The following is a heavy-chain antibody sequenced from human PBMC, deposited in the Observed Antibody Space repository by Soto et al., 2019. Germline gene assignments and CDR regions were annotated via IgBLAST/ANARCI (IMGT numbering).Heavy chain of an antibody. CDR3: ARAIVVVTAIPYYFDY. Sequence: LSLTCTVSGGSISSGGYYWSWIRQHPGKGLEWIGYIYYSGSTYYNPSLKSRVTISVDTSKNQFSLKLSSVTAADTAVYYCARAIVVVTAIPYYFDYWGQGTLVTVSS. D-gene: IGHD2-21*02. CDR1: GGSISSGGYY. J-gene: IGHJ4*02. CDR2: IYYSGST. V-gene: IGHV4-31*03.